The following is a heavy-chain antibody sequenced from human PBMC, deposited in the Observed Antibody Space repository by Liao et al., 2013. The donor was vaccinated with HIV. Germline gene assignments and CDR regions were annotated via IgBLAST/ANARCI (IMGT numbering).Heavy chain of an antibody. CDR3: ARGTPLNNRFDP. CDR1: GGSISSYF. CDR2: MYSSGST. J-gene: IGHJ5*02. Sequence: QLRLQESGPGLVKPSETLSLTCTVSGGSISSYFWSWIRQPAGRGLEWIGRMYSSGSTTYNPSLKSRVTMSVDTSKNQFSLKLTSVTAADTAVYYCARGTPLNNRFDPWGQEPWSPSP. V-gene: IGHV4-4*07.